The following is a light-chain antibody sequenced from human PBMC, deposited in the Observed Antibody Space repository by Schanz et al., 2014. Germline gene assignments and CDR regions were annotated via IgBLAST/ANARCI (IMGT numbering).Light chain of an antibody. CDR3: CSNAGRYPRV. V-gene: IGLV2-11*01. CDR2: EVT. Sequence: QSALTQPASVSGSPGQSITISCTATGSADGAFTYVSWYQQHPGKAPKLMIYEVTKRPSGVPDRFSGSKSGNTASLAISGLEVEDEADYYCCSNAGRYPRVFGGGTKLTVL. CDR1: GSADGAFTY. J-gene: IGLJ3*02.